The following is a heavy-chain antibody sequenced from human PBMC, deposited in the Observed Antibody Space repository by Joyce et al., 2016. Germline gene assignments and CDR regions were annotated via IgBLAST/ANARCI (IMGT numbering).Heavy chain of an antibody. D-gene: IGHD2/OR15-2a*01. V-gene: IGHV1-69*04. J-gene: IGHJ3*02. Sequence: VQLVQSGAEVKKPGSSVKVSCKVSGGNFYDYTINWVRQATGQGLEWMGRIIPIVGVANYARKFRGRVALTADKSTATAYLELNSLRLDDTAMFFCTRGRIEYSKTFNAYDIWGQGTMVTVSS. CDR3: TRGRIEYSKTFNAYDI. CDR2: IIPIVGVA. CDR1: GGNFYDYT.